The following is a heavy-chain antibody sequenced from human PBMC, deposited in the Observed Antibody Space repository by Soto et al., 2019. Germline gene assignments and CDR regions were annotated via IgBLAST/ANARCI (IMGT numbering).Heavy chain of an antibody. D-gene: IGHD2-15*01. CDR1: GGSISSSNW. CDR3: ARVPVVAATPYNWFDP. CDR2: IYHSGST. Sequence: QVQLQESGPGLVKPSGTLSLTCAVSGGSISSSNWWSWVRQPPGKGLEWIGEIYHSGSTNYNPSLQSRVTISVDKSKNQFSLKLSAVTAADTAVYYCARVPVVAATPYNWFDPWGQGTLVTVSS. V-gene: IGHV4-4*02. J-gene: IGHJ5*02.